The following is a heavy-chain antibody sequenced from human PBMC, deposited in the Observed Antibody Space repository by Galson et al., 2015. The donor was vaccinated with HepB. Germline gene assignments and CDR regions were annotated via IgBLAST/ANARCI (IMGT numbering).Heavy chain of an antibody. D-gene: IGHD3-22*01. CDR3: ARWRDFYYDSSGGFDY. CDR2: IHPGNSET. V-gene: IGHV5-51*01. Sequence: QSGAEVKKPGESLRISCEGSLYTFTNYWIGWVRQMPAKGLEWIGIIHPGNSETRYSPSFRGQVTISDDKSLNTAYLQWSSLEASDTAIYYCARWRDFYYDSSGGFDYWGQGTLVTVSS. CDR1: LYTFTNYW. J-gene: IGHJ4*02.